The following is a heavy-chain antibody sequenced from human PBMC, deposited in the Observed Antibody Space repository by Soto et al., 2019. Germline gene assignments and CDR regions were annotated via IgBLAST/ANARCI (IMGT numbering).Heavy chain of an antibody. D-gene: IGHD6-19*01. CDR3: ARETAGGWLDEGLFDY. V-gene: IGHV1-69*08. CDR1: GGTFSSYT. CDR2: IIPILGIA. Sequence: QVQLVQSGAEVKKPGSSVKVSCKASGGTFSSYTISWVRQAPGQGLEWMGRIIPILGIANYAQKFQGRVTITADKSTSTAYMELSSLRSEDTAVYYCARETAGGWLDEGLFDYWGQGTLVTVSS. J-gene: IGHJ4*02.